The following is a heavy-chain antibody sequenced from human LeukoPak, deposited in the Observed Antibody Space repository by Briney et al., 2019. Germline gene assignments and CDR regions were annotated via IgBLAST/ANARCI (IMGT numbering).Heavy chain of an antibody. CDR3: ARDCSGGTCYGFY. Sequence: PGVPQRLSCAASGFPFSSYDMHWLPQAPGKGLEWVTVIWHDGSNKYYVDSVKGRFTISRDNSKNTLYLQMNSLRAEDTAVYYCARDCSGGTCYGFYWGQGTLVTVSS. J-gene: IGHJ4*02. CDR1: GFPFSSYD. V-gene: IGHV3-33*01. CDR2: IWHDGSNK. D-gene: IGHD2-15*01.